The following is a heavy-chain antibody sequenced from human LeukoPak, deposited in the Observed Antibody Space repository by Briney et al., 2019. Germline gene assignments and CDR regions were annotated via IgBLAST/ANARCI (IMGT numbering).Heavy chain of an antibody. CDR3: ARDLSRRYSLDY. Sequence: GGSLRLSCAASGFTFTRYGLRWVRQAPGKGPEWVAFISSDGSQTNYADSVKGRFTMSRDSSKNTLYLQMTSLRAADTAVCYCARDLSRRYSLDYWGQGTLVTVSS. J-gene: IGHJ4*02. V-gene: IGHV3-30-3*01. CDR2: ISSDGSQT. D-gene: IGHD1-26*01. CDR1: GFTFTRYG.